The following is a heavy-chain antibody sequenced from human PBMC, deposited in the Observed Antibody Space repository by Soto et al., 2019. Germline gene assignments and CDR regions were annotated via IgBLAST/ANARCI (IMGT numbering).Heavy chain of an antibody. CDR3: XXXXXXXXXXXXX. V-gene: IGHV3-74*01. Sequence: EMQLVESGGGLVQPGGSRRLSCVGSGFYFSSPWIHWVRXAPRKGLVWVSRXNGDGSXTTYXXSXXGRFTISRDXXXXXXXXXXXXXXXXXXXXXXXXXXXXXXXXXXXXXXXXXMXXVSS. CDR2: XNGDGSXT. J-gene: IGHJ3*01. CDR1: GFYFSSPW.